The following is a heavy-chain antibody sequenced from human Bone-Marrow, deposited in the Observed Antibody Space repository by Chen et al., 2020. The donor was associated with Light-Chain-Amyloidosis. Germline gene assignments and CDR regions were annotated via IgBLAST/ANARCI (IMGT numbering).Heavy chain of an antibody. CDR3: AKDISYDDILPGYPADAFDI. J-gene: IGHJ3*02. D-gene: IGHD3-9*01. V-gene: IGHV3-23*04. CDR2: IGGSGGSR. Sequence: EVQLVESGGGLLQRGGSLRLSCAAPGFAFSSYAMSWVRQAPGKGLEWVSTIGGSGGSRYYGASVKGRLTISRDNSKNALFLQMNSLRAEDTAVYYCAKDISYDDILPGYPADAFDIWGQGTMVTVSS. CDR1: GFAFSSYA.